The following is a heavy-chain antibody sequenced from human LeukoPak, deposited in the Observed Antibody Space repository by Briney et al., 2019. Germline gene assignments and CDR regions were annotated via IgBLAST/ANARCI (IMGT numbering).Heavy chain of an antibody. D-gene: IGHD7-27*01. J-gene: IGHJ3*02. V-gene: IGHV4-34*01. CDR2: INHSGST. Sequence: ASETLSLTCAVYGGSFSGYYWSWIRQPPGKGLEWIGEINHSGSTNYNPSLKSRVTISVDTSKNQFSLKLSSVTAADTAVYYCASTWGSHAFDIWGQGTMVTV. CDR1: GGSFSGYY. CDR3: ASTWGSHAFDI.